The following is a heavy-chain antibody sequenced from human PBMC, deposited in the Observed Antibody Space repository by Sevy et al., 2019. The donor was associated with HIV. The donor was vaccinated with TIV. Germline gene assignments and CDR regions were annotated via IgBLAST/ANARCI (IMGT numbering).Heavy chain of an antibody. Sequence: GSLRLSCAVSGTNFGAFAMHWIRQAPGKGLEWVAALSLQGTNKYYADSVKGRFNISRDNSKDMLYLQMKSLRPEDTAKYYCAKDVVGGTYYIENYYYGLDVWGPGTTVTVSS. CDR2: LSLQGTNK. CDR3: AKDVVGGTYYIENYYYGLDV. V-gene: IGHV3-30*18. CDR1: GTNFGAFA. D-gene: IGHD1-7*01. J-gene: IGHJ6*02.